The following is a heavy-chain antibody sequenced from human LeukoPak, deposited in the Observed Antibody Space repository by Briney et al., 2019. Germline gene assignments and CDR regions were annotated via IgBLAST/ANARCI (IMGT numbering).Heavy chain of an antibody. CDR3: ASVGAYDAFDI. Sequence: GGSLRLSCAASGFTFSSYAMSWVRQAPGKGLEWVSAISGSGGSTYYADSVKGRFTISRDNAKNSLYLQMNSLRAEDTAVYYCASVGAYDAFDIWGQGTMVTVSS. CDR1: GFTFSSYA. CDR2: ISGSGGST. J-gene: IGHJ3*02. D-gene: IGHD1-26*01. V-gene: IGHV3-23*01.